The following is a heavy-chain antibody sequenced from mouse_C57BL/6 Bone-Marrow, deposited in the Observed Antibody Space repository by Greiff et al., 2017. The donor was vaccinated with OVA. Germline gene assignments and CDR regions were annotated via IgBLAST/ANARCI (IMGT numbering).Heavy chain of an antibody. CDR1: GYAFSSSW. CDR2: IYPGDGDT. Sequence: QVQLQQSGPELVKPGASVKISCKASGYAFSSSWMNWVKQRPGKGLEWIGRIYPGDGDTNYNGKFKGKATLTADKSSSTAYMQLSSLTSEDSAVYFCARITTVVARWYFDGWGTGTTVTVSS. V-gene: IGHV1-82*01. J-gene: IGHJ1*03. D-gene: IGHD1-1*01. CDR3: ARITTVVARWYFDG.